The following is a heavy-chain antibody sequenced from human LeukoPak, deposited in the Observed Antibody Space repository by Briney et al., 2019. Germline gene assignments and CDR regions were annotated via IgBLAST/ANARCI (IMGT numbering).Heavy chain of an antibody. CDR1: GGSFSGYY. D-gene: IGHD3-10*01. J-gene: IGHJ6*03. CDR3: ARPTYGSGSYYDRYYYYYMDG. Sequence: SETLSLTCAVYGGSFSGYYWSWIPQPPGQGLEWIGEINHSGSTSYNPSLKSRVTISVDTSKTKFSLKLSSVTATDTAVYYCARPTYGSGSYYDRYYYYYMDGWGKGTTVTIS. CDR2: INHSGST. V-gene: IGHV4-34*01.